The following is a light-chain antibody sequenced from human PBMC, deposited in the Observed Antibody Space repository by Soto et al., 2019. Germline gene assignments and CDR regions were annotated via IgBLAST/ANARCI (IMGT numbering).Light chain of an antibody. Sequence: EIVMSQSPATLSVSPGGRATLSCRASQSVSNYLAWYQQKPGQAPRLLIYDASNRATGIPTRFSGSGSGTDFTLTIGSLEPEDFAVYYCQQRLNWQVTFGQGTRLEI. J-gene: IGKJ5*01. CDR2: DAS. V-gene: IGKV3-11*01. CDR3: QQRLNWQVT. CDR1: QSVSNY.